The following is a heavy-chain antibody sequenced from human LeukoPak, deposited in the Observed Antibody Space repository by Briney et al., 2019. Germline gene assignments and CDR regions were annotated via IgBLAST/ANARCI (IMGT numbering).Heavy chain of an antibody. D-gene: IGHD1-26*01. Sequence: GGSLRLSCATSGFTFGDYGMSWVRQVPGKGLEWVSSITSSSTYTFYADSVKGRFTISRDNARNSLYLQMNSLRAEDTAVYYCARDPYSGTYGDTYYYYMDVWGKGTTVTISS. CDR2: ITSSSTYT. CDR1: GFTFGDYG. J-gene: IGHJ6*03. V-gene: IGHV3-21*01. CDR3: ARDPYSGTYGDTYYYYMDV.